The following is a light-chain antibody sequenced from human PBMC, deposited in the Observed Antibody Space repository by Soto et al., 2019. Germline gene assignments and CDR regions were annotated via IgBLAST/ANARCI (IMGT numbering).Light chain of an antibody. CDR2: GAS. Sequence: EIVLTQSPGTLSLSPGERATLSCRASQSVSSSYLAWYQQKPGQAPRLLIYGASSRATGIPDRLSGSGSGTDFTLTISRLEPEDFAVYDCQQYGSSPPITFGQGTRLEIK. CDR1: QSVSSSY. J-gene: IGKJ5*01. CDR3: QQYGSSPPIT. V-gene: IGKV3-20*01.